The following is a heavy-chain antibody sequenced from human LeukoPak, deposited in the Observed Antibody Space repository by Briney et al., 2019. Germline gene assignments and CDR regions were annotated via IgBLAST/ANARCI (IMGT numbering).Heavy chain of an antibody. D-gene: IGHD3-22*01. CDR2: IYYSGST. Sequence: SETLSLTCTVSGGSISSYYWSWIRQPPGKGLEWIGYIYYSGSTNYNPSLKSRVTISVDTSKNQFSLKLSSVTAADTAVFYCARGAGYYDSSGAYYFDYWGQGTLVTVSS. CDR1: GGSISSYY. V-gene: IGHV4-59*01. CDR3: ARGAGYYDSSGAYYFDY. J-gene: IGHJ4*02.